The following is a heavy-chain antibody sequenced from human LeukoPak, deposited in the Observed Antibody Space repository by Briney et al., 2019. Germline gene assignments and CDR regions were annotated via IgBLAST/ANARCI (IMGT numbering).Heavy chain of an antibody. D-gene: IGHD3-10*01. CDR2: IYYSGST. CDR3: ARDQDYYGSGSYGPDH. Sequence: SETLSLTCTVSGGSISSSSYYWGWLRQPPGKGLEWIGSIYYSGSTYYNPSLKSRVTISVDTSKNQFSLKLSSVTAADTAVYYCARDQDYYGSGSYGPDHWGQGTQVTVSS. V-gene: IGHV4-39*07. J-gene: IGHJ4*02. CDR1: GGSISSSSYY.